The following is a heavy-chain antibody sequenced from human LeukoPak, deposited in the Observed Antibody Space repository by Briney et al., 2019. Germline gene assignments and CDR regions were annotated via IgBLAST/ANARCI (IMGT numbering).Heavy chain of an antibody. CDR3: ARGQLPYYYYYYMDV. J-gene: IGHJ6*03. CDR2: IRYDGSNK. CDR1: GFTFSSYG. V-gene: IGHV3-30*02. Sequence: GGSLRLSCAASGFTFSSYGMHWVRQAPGKGLEWVAFIRYDGSNKYYADSVKGRFTISRDNSKNTLYLQMNSLRAEDTAVYYCARGQLPYYYYYYMDVWGKGTTVTVSS. D-gene: IGHD6-6*01.